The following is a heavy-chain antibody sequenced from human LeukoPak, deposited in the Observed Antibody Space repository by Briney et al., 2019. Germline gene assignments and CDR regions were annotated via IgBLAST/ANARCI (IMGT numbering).Heavy chain of an antibody. V-gene: IGHV4-34*01. Sequence: SETLSLTCAVYGGSFSGYYWSWIRQPPGKGLEWIGEINHSGSTNYNPSLKSRVTISVDTSKNQFSLKLSSVTAADTAVYHCARVYSATRFDYWGQGTLVTVSS. CDR3: ARVYSATRFDY. J-gene: IGHJ4*02. D-gene: IGHD1-26*01. CDR1: GGSFSGYY. CDR2: INHSGST.